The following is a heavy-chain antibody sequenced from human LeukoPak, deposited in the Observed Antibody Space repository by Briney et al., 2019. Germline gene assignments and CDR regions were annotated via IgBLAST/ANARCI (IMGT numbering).Heavy chain of an antibody. CDR2: ISSNGGST. J-gene: IGHJ4*02. Sequence: GGSLRLSCAASGFTFSSYAMHWVRQTPGKGLEYVSAISSNGGSTYYANSVKGRFTISRDNSKNTLYLQMGSLRAEDMAVYYCARGGGWIYFDYWGQGTLVTVSS. CDR3: ARGGGWIYFDY. CDR1: GFTFSSYA. V-gene: IGHV3-64*01. D-gene: IGHD6-19*01.